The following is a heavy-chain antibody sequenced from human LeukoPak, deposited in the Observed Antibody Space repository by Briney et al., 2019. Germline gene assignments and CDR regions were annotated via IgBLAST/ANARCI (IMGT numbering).Heavy chain of an antibody. Sequence: GGSLRLSCAASRFTFSDYYMSWIRQAPGKGLEWVSYISSSGSTIYYADSVKGRFTISRDNAKNSLYLQMNSLRAEDTAVYYCARANMEWLLYYYYYMDVWGKGTTVTVSS. V-gene: IGHV3-11*04. CDR2: ISSSGSTI. CDR1: RFTFSDYY. D-gene: IGHD3-3*01. CDR3: ARANMEWLLYYYYYMDV. J-gene: IGHJ6*03.